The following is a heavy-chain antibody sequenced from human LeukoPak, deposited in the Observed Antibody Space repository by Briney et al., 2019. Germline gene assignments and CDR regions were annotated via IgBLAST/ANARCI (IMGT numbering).Heavy chain of an antibody. CDR1: GFTFSSYW. CDR3: AKGDTRRDYYYYMDV. CDR2: INSDGSST. Sequence: GGSLRLSCAASGFTFSSYWMHWVRQAPGKGLVWVSRINSDGSSTSYADSVKGRFTISRDNAKNTLYLQMNSLRAEDTAVYYCAKGDTRRDYYYYMDVWGKGTTVTISS. V-gene: IGHV3-74*01. J-gene: IGHJ6*03.